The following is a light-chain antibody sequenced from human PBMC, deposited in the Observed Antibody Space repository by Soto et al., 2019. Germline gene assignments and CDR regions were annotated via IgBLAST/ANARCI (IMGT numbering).Light chain of an antibody. CDR1: QSISSW. V-gene: IGKV1-5*03. Sequence: DIQMTQSPSTLSASVGDRVTITCRASQSISSWLAWYQQKPGKAPKLLLYKASTLESGVPSRCSGSGSGTEFTITISSLQPDDFAPYYCQQYNSYPYTFGQGTKLEIK. J-gene: IGKJ2*01. CDR3: QQYNSYPYT. CDR2: KAS.